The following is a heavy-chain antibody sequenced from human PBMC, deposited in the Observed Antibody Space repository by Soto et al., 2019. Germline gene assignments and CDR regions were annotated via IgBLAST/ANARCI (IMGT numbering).Heavy chain of an antibody. CDR3: ARSTITMVRGDWFDP. J-gene: IGHJ5*02. CDR2: IIPILGIA. D-gene: IGHD3-10*01. Sequence: SVKVSCKASGGTFSSYTISWVRQAPGQGLEWMGRIIPILGIANYAQKFQGRVTITADKSTSTAYMELSSLRSEDTAVYYCARSTITMVRGDWFDPWGQGTLVTVSS. CDR1: GGTFSSYT. V-gene: IGHV1-69*02.